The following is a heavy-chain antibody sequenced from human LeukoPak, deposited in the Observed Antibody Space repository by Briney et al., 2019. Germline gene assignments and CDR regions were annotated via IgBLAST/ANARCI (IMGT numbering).Heavy chain of an antibody. CDR1: GFTFSDYY. D-gene: IGHD1-1*01. Sequence: GGSLRLSCAASGFTFSDYYMSWIRQAPGKGLEWVSYISTTSSFTKYADSVKGRFTISRDNAKNSLYLQMNSLRAEDTAVYYCARNTGTYDYWGQGSLVTVSS. J-gene: IGHJ4*02. V-gene: IGHV3-11*06. CDR2: ISTTSSFT. CDR3: ARNTGTYDY.